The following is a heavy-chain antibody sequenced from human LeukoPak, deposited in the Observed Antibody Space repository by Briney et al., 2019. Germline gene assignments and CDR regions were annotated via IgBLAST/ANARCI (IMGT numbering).Heavy chain of an antibody. D-gene: IGHD4-11*01. CDR3: ARHGFYSNYVDY. J-gene: IGHJ4*02. CDR1: GGSINSYY. CDR2: IYSSGST. Sequence: SETLSLTCTVSGGSINSYYWSWIRQSAAKGLEWIGRIYSSGSTNYNPSLKSRVTISVDTSKNQFSLKLSSVTAADTAVYYCARHGFYSNYVDYWGQGTLVTVSS. V-gene: IGHV4-4*07.